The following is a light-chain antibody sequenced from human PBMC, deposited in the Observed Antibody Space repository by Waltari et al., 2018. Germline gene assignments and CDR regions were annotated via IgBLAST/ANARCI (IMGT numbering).Light chain of an antibody. V-gene: IGKV3-20*01. CDR3: QHYVRLPVT. CDR1: QSVSGA. Sequence: EHVLTQSPCTLALTPTQTVTLSCRASQSVSGALAWYQQKPGQAPRLLIYGASNRATGIPDRFSGSGSGTDFSLTIRRLEPEDFAVYYCQHYVRLPVTFGQGTKVEIK. CDR2: GAS. J-gene: IGKJ1*01.